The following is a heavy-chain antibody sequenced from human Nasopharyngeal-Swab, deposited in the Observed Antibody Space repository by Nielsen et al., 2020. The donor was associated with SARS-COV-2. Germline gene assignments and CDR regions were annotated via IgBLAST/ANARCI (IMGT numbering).Heavy chain of an antibody. D-gene: IGHD2-15*01. Sequence: GESLKISCAASGFTFSSYWMHWVRQPPGKGLQWVPRINTDGTTTNYADSVRGRFTISRDNAKNTLYLQMNSLRAEDTAVYYCARDVGGRDNYWGQGALVTVSS. J-gene: IGHJ4*02. V-gene: IGHV3-74*01. CDR2: INTDGTTT. CDR3: ARDVGGRDNY. CDR1: GFTFSSYW.